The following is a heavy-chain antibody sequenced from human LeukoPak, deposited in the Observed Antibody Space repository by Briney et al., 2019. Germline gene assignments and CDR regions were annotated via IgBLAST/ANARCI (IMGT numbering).Heavy chain of an antibody. D-gene: IGHD1/OR15-1a*01. Sequence: SETLSLTCAVYGGAFSGYYWSWIRQPPGKGLEWIGEINHSGSTNSNPSLKSRRTLSVYTSKNQISLNLNSVTASDTAVYYCATHWLEATKADSYWFDPWGQGTLVTVSS. J-gene: IGHJ5*02. CDR2: INHSGST. CDR3: ATHWLEATKADSYWFDP. CDR1: GGAFSGYY. V-gene: IGHV4-34*01.